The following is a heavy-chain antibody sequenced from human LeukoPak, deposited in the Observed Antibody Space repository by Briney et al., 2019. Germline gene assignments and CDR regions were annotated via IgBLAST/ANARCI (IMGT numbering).Heavy chain of an antibody. J-gene: IGHJ4*02. CDR2: IYYSGST. CDR3: ARDSTDCSSTSCYPAHSDY. Sequence: SETLSLTCTVSGGSISSYYWSWIRQPPGKGLEWIGYIYYSGSTNYNPSLESRVTISVDTSKNQFSLKLSSVTAADTAVYYCARDSTDCSSTSCYPAHSDYWGQGTLVTVSS. D-gene: IGHD2-2*01. V-gene: IGHV4-59*01. CDR1: GGSISSYY.